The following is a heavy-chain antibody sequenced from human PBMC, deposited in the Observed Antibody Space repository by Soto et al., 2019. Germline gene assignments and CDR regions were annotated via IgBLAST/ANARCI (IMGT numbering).Heavy chain of an antibody. J-gene: IGHJ4*02. Sequence: QVQLVQSGAEVKKPGSSVKVSCKASGGTFSSYSINWVRQAPGQGLEWMGEIIPIFGTANYAQKFQGRVTLTEAESTSTAYMALSRLRSEDTAVYYCARAGGRHSGGIDYWGQGTLVTVSS. D-gene: IGHD1-26*01. CDR3: ARAGGRHSGGIDY. CDR2: IIPIFGTA. V-gene: IGHV1-69*01. CDR1: GGTFSSYS.